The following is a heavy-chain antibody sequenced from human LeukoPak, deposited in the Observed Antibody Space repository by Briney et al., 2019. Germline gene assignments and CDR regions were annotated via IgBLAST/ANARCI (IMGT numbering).Heavy chain of an antibody. CDR3: ARQSLPYYFDY. CDR2: IYYSGST. V-gene: IGHV4-59*08. Sequence: SETLSLTCTVSGGSISSYYWSWIRQPPGKGLEWIGYIYYSGSTNYNPSLKSRVTISVDTSKDQFSLKLSSVTAADTAVYYCARQSLPYYFDYWGQGTLVTVSS. D-gene: IGHD3-16*02. J-gene: IGHJ4*02. CDR1: GGSISSYY.